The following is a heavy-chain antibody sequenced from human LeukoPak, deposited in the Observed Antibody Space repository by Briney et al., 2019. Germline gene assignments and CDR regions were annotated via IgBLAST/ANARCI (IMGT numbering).Heavy chain of an antibody. CDR3: ARSSLYSGSFF. Sequence: GGSLRLSCAASGFTVSSNYMSWVRQAPGKGLEWVSVIYSGGSTYYADSVKGRFTISRDNSKNTLYLQMNSLRAEDTAVYYCARSSLYSGSFFWGQGTLVTVSS. J-gene: IGHJ4*02. CDR1: GFTVSSNY. D-gene: IGHD1-26*01. CDR2: IYSGGST. V-gene: IGHV3-53*05.